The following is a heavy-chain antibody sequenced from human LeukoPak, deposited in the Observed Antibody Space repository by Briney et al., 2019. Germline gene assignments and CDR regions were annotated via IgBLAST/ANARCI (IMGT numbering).Heavy chain of an antibody. CDR3: AREVGSSWVYYFDY. V-gene: IGHV3-33*01. CDR1: GFTFSSYG. Sequence: PGRSLRLSCAASGFTFSSYGMHWVRQAPGKGLEWVAVIWYDGSNKYYADSVKGRFTISRDNSKNTLYLQMNSLRAEDTAVYYCAREVGSSWVYYFDYWGQVTLVTVSS. J-gene: IGHJ4*02. CDR2: IWYDGSNK. D-gene: IGHD6-13*01.